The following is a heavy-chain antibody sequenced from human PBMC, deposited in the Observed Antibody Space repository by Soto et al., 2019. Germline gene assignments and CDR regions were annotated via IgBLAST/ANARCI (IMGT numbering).Heavy chain of an antibody. Sequence: QVQLQESGPGLLKPSETLSLTCTVSGASVSSNGYHWTWIRQPPGKGLEWIGQSGNTNDNPSLKSRIPISEDQSNTQSALALTSVTAADTAVYYCAVYKEGGGGDDYWGQETLVTVSS. D-gene: IGHD2-21*02. CDR2: QSGNT. CDR1: GASVSSNGYH. J-gene: IGHJ4*02. V-gene: IGHV4-61*08. CDR3: AVYKEGGGGDDY.